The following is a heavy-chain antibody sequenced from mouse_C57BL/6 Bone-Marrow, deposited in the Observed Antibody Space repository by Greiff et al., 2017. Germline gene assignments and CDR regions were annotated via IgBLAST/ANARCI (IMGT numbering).Heavy chain of an antibody. J-gene: IGHJ3*01. D-gene: IGHD4-1*02. CDR1: GYSFTSYY. V-gene: IGHV1-66*01. CDR2: IYPGSGNT. Sequence: QVQLQQSGPELVKPGASVKISCKASGYSFTSYYIHWVKQRPGQGLEWIGWIYPGSGNTKYNEKFKGKATLTADTSSSTAYMQLSSLTSEDSAVYYCARQLGQGPFAYWGQGTLVTVSA. CDR3: ARQLGQGPFAY.